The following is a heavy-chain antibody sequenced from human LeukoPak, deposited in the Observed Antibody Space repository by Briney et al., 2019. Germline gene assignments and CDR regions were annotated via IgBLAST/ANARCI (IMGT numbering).Heavy chain of an antibody. D-gene: IGHD5-24*01. CDR2: VNNSGTT. Sequence: SETLSLTCTVSGASINTYYWSWLRQPPGQGLQWIGYVNNSGTTKYNPSLKSRLTISIDTSKNQFTLNLTSVTAADTAVYYCARDLRGRRRDGYNWTQQFDYWGQGTLVTVSS. CDR1: GASINTYY. V-gene: IGHV4-59*01. CDR3: ARDLRGRRRDGYNWTQQFDY. J-gene: IGHJ4*02.